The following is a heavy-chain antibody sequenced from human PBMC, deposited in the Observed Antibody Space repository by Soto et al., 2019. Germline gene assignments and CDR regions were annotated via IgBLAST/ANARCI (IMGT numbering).Heavy chain of an antibody. V-gene: IGHV4-59*01. CDR1: GGSITSYH. D-gene: IGHD2-2*02. Sequence: ETLSLTCIVSGGSITSYHWSWIRQFPGKGLESIGYIYYSGSTNYNPSLKSRVTISVDTSKNQFSLKLSSVTAADTAVYYCARVLGGVVVPAAIPWFDPWGQGTLVTVSS. CDR3: ARVLGGVVVPAAIPWFDP. J-gene: IGHJ5*02. CDR2: IYYSGST.